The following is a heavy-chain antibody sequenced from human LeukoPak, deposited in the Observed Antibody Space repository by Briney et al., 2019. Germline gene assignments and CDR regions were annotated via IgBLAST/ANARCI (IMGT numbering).Heavy chain of an antibody. CDR3: ARAIPNHVPLYNWSYGWWSDP. CDR1: GGSISSYY. Sequence: SETLSLTCTVSGGSISSYYWRWIRQPPGKGLEWIGYIYYSGSTNYNPSLKSRVTISVDTSKNQFSLKLSSVTAADTAVYYCARAIPNHVPLYNWSYGWWSDPWGQGTLVTVSS. J-gene: IGHJ5*02. V-gene: IGHV4-59*01. CDR2: IYYSGST. D-gene: IGHD1-7*01.